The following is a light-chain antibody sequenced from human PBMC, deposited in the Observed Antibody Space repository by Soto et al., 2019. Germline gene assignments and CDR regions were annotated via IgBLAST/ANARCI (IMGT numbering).Light chain of an antibody. CDR3: QPYNNWPPVT. J-gene: IGKJ4*01. Sequence: EIVMTQSPATLSVSPGERATLSCRASQSVSSNLAWYQQKPGQAPRLLIYGLSTRATGIPARFSGSGSGTEFTLTISSLQSEDFAVYYCQPYNNWPPVTFGGGTKVEIK. CDR2: GLS. V-gene: IGKV3-15*01. CDR1: QSVSSN.